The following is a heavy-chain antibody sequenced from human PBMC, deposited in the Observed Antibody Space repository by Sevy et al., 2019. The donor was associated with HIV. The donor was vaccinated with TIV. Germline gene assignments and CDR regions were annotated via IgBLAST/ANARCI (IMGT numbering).Heavy chain of an antibody. V-gene: IGHV4-39*01. CDR2: IYYSGST. D-gene: IGHD2-15*01. CDR1: GGSISSSSYY. Sequence: SETLSLTCTVSGGSISSSSYYWCWIRQPPGKGLEWFGSIYYSGSTYYNPSLKSRVTISVDTSKNQFSLKLSSVTAADTAVYYCAREGRAVADFRIDYWGQRTLVTVSS. J-gene: IGHJ4*02. CDR3: AREGRAVADFRIDY.